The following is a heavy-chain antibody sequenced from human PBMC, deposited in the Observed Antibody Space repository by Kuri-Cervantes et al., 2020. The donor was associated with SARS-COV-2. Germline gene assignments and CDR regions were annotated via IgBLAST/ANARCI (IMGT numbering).Heavy chain of an antibody. J-gene: IGHJ4*02. CDR2: ISYDGSNK. CDR3: ARDLRLGKSLDY. Sequence: GESLKISCAASGFTFSSYGMHWVRQAPGKGLEWVAVISYDGSNKYYADSVRGRFTISRDNAKNSLYLQMSSLRAEDTAVYHCARDLRLGKSLDYWGQGTLVTVSS. CDR1: GFTFSSYG. V-gene: IGHV3-30*12. D-gene: IGHD7-27*01.